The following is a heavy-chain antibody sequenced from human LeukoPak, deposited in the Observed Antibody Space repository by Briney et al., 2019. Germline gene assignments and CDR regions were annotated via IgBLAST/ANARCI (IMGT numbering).Heavy chain of an antibody. CDR2: IKQDGSEK. CDR1: GFTFISYW. D-gene: IGHD2-15*01. J-gene: IGHJ4*02. Sequence: GSLRLSCAASGFTFISYWMSWVRQAPGKGLEWVANIKQDGSEKYYVDSVKGRFTITRDNTRNSLFLQMYSLRAEDTAVYFCAREDGYCSGGNCYSYFDSWGQGTLVTVSS. V-gene: IGHV3-7*01. CDR3: AREDGYCSGGNCYSYFDS.